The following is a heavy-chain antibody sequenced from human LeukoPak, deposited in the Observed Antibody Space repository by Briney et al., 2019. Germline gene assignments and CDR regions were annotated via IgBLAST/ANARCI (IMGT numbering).Heavy chain of an antibody. CDR1: GFTFSSYA. V-gene: IGHV3-23*01. Sequence: GGSLRLSCAASGFTFSSYAMSWVRQAPGKGLKWVSGISGSGGSTYYADSVKGRFTISRDNSKNTLYLQMNSLRAEDTAVYYCAKSLAARPQQLDYWGQGTLVTVSS. J-gene: IGHJ4*02. D-gene: IGHD6-6*01. CDR2: ISGSGGST. CDR3: AKSLAARPQQLDY.